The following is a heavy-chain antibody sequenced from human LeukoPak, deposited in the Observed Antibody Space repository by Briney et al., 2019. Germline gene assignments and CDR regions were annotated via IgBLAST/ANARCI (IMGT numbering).Heavy chain of an antibody. Sequence: ASVKVSCKASGYTFTSYDINWVRQATGQGLEWMGWMNPNSGNTAYAQKFQGRVTITRNTSISTAYMELSSLRSEDMAVYYCARAHEDREQLVWYYFDYWGQGTLVTVSS. CDR2: MNPNSGNT. CDR1: GYTFTSYD. CDR3: ARAHEDREQLVWYYFDY. J-gene: IGHJ4*02. V-gene: IGHV1-8*03. D-gene: IGHD6-13*01.